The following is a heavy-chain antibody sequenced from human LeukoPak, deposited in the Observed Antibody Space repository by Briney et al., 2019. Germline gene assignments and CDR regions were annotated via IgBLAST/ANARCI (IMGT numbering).Heavy chain of an antibody. CDR1: GGSISSSSYY. V-gene: IGHV4-39*01. CDR2: IYYSGST. Sequence: SETLSLTCTVSGGSISSSSYYWGWIRRPPGKGLEWIGSIYYSGSTYYNPSLKSRVTISVDTSKNQFSLKLSSVTAADTAVYYCARTVGVVKTFDYWGQGTLVTVSS. D-gene: IGHD3-3*01. J-gene: IGHJ4*02. CDR3: ARTVGVVKTFDY.